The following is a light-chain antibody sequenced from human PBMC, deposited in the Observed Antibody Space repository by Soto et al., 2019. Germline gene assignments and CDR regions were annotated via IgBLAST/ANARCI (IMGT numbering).Light chain of an antibody. J-gene: IGKJ4*01. V-gene: IGKV3-20*01. CDR3: QQYGSSPLT. CDR1: QSVSSSY. Sequence: EIVLTQSPGTVSLSPGERATLCCRSSQSVSSSYVAWYQQKPGQAPRLLIYGASSRATGIPDRFSGSGSGTDFTLTISRLEPEDFAVYYCQQYGSSPLTFGGGTKVDIK. CDR2: GAS.